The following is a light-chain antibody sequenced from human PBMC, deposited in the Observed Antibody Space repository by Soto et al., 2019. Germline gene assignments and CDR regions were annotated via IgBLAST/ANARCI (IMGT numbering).Light chain of an antibody. CDR2: EVS. CDR1: QSINKW. CDR3: QQYNSF. V-gene: IGKV1-5*03. J-gene: IGKJ2*01. Sequence: DIQMTQSHSTLFVSVGDTVTLTCRASQSINKWLAWYQQQPGKAPKLLIYEVSTLESGVPSRFSGSGSGTEFTLTISSLQPDDIATYYCQQYNSFFGQGTKLEIK.